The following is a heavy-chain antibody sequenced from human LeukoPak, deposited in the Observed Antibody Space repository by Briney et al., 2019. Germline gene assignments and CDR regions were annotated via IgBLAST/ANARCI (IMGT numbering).Heavy chain of an antibody. Sequence: GGSLRLYCEGSGFTFRSHWMRWVRQAPGKGLEWVANIHQYGGEKYYVDSVRGRFSISRDNAKNSLYLEMNSLRAEDTAVYYCARVEVALSQASWGQGTLVTVSS. J-gene: IGHJ5*02. CDR1: GFTFRSHW. CDR3: ARVEVALSQAS. CDR2: IHQYGGEK. V-gene: IGHV3-7*01.